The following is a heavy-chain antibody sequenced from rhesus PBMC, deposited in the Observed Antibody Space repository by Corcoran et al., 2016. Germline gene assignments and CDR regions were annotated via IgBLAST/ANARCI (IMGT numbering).Heavy chain of an antibody. D-gene: IGHD6-25*01. Sequence: QVQLQESGPGVVEPSETLSLTFAVSCGSIHGRYRWRWIRQPPGKGLEGIGYIYCSDTSANDNPSLQRRGTISNDTSKNQFSVKLRSVTAADAAVYYGARASGAAAGWGLTDDWGQGVLVTVSS. CDR2: IYCSDTSA. J-gene: IGHJ4*01. CDR1: CGSIHGRYR. CDR3: ARASGAAAGWGLTDD. V-gene: IGHV4S10*01.